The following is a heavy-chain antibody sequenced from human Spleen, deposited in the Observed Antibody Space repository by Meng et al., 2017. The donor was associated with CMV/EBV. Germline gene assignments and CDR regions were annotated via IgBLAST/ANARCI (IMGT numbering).Heavy chain of an antibody. V-gene: IGHV5-51*01. CDR2: IFPGDSDT. D-gene: IGHD3-10*01. J-gene: IGHJ6*02. CDR1: GDSFSNYW. CDR3: ARGYYGSGLTLNGMDV. Sequence: GESLKISCKHSGDSFSNYWIGWVRQMPGEGLEWMGIIFPGDSDTRYSPSFQGQVTISADKSISTACLQWSSLKASDTAMYYCARGYYGSGLTLNGMDVWGQGTTVTVSS.